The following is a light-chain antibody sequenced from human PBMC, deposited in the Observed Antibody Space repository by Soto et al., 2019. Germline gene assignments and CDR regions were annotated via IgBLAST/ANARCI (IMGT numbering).Light chain of an antibody. CDR1: QSVRTY. V-gene: IGKV3-11*01. J-gene: IGKJ4*01. CDR3: QQRSSWPLT. CDR2: DVS. Sequence: EIVLTQSPATLSLSPGERATLSCRASQSVRTYLAWYQQKPGQAPRLLIHDVSDRATGIPARFSGSGSGTDFTLTISSLEPEDFAVYYCQQRSSWPLTIGGGTKVDIK.